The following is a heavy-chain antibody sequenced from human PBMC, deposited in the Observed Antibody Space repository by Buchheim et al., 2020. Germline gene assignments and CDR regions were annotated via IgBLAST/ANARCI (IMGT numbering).Heavy chain of an antibody. CDR3: ARAGFEFPQLYVSPVWFDP. Sequence: EVQLVESGGGLVQPGGSLRLSCAASGFTFSSYWMSWVRQAPGKGLEWVANIKQDGSEKYPVDSVKGRFTISRDNAKNSLYLQMNSLRAEDTAVYYCARAGFEFPQLYVSPVWFDPWGQGTL. CDR1: GFTFSSYW. V-gene: IGHV3-7*01. J-gene: IGHJ5*02. CDR2: IKQDGSEK. D-gene: IGHD2-8*01.